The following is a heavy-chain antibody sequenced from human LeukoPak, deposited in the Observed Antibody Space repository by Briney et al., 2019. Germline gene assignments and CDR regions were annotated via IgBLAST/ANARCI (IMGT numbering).Heavy chain of an antibody. Sequence: GGSLRLSCAASGFTFSSYAMSWVRQAPGKGLEFVSAISGSGGSTYYADSVKGRFTISRDNSRNTLYLQMNSLRAEDTAVYYCAKGRKRTTVTTFDYWGQGTLVTVSS. CDR2: ISGSGGST. CDR3: AKGRKRTTVTTFDY. J-gene: IGHJ4*02. V-gene: IGHV3-23*01. CDR1: GFTFSSYA. D-gene: IGHD4-17*01.